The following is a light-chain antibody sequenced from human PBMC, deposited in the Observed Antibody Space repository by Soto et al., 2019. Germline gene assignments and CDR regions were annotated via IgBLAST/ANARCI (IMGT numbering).Light chain of an antibody. CDR2: GAS. J-gene: IGKJ1*01. CDR1: QSVMNS. Sequence: VMTQSPAILSVSPGERVTLSCRASQSVMNSLAWYQQRPGQAPRLLIHGASTRATGIPARFSGSGSGTEFTLTISSLQPDDFATYYCQQYKSYSSWTFGQGTKVEMK. CDR3: QQYKSYSSWT. V-gene: IGKV3-15*01.